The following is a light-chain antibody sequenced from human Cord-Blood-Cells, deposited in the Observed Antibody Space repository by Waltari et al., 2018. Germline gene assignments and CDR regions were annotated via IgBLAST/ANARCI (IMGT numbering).Light chain of an antibody. CDR2: EGS. V-gene: IGLV2-23*01. Sequence: QSALTQPASVSGSPGPSITLPCTGTSRDVGSCNLVSWYQQPPGKAPKLMIYEGSKRPSGVSNRFSGSKSGNTASLTISGLQAEDEADYYCCSYAGSSTVFGGGTQLTVL. CDR3: CSYAGSSTV. J-gene: IGLJ7*01. CDR1: SRDVGSCNL.